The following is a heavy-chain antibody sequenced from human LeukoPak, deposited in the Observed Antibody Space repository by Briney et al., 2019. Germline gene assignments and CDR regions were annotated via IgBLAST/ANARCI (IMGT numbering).Heavy chain of an antibody. CDR2: IRSKAYGGTT. V-gene: IGHV3-49*04. CDR3: TRMTTVKGDQYYFDY. Sequence: GGSLRLSCTASGFTFGDYAMSWVRQAPGEGLEWVGFIRSKAYGGTTEYAASVKGRFTISRDDSKSIAYLQMNSLKTEDTAVYYCTRMTTVKGDQYYFDYWGQGTLVTVSS. J-gene: IGHJ4*02. CDR1: GFTFGDYA. D-gene: IGHD4-17*01.